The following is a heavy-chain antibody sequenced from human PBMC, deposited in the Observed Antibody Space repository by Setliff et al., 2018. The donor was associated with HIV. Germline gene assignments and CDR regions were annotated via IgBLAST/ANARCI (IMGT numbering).Heavy chain of an antibody. CDR2: INTHTGNT. V-gene: IGHV1-18*01. J-gene: IGHJ4*02. D-gene: IGHD5-12*01. Sequence: ASVKVSCKASGYTFAEYYIHWVRQAPGQGLEWMGWINTHTGNTNSAQRFQGRVTMTTDTSTSTAYMELRSLRSDDTAVYYCARGKTWLRFLDYWGQGTLVTVSS. CDR1: GYTFAEYY. CDR3: ARGKTWLRFLDY.